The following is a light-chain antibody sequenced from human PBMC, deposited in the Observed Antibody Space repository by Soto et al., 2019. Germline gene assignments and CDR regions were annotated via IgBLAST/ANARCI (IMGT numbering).Light chain of an antibody. CDR1: QTIGSH. CDR2: ATS. J-gene: IGKJ2*01. CDR3: QQGYRAPAT. V-gene: IGKV1-39*01. Sequence: DIQMTQSPSSLSASVGDRVTITCRAGQTIGSHLNWFLQKPGKAPKLLIYATSTLQSGVPSRFSGSGPGTDFNLTNTGLQPEDFGNNYCQQGYRAPATFGQGTKLEIK.